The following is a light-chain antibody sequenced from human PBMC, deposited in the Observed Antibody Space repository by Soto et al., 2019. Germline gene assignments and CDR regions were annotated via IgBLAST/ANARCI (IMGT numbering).Light chain of an antibody. CDR2: TAG. CDR3: STWDNSLNGYV. J-gene: IGLJ1*01. V-gene: IGLV1-44*01. Sequence: QSVLTQPLSVSASPGQRVTISCSGGSSNIGSNTVAWYQHLPGTAPPRLIFTAGQRPSGVPGLVSGSKSGTSASLGISGLQSKVEGDYYCSTWDNSLNGYVCGPGTKVTVL. CDR1: SSNIGSNT.